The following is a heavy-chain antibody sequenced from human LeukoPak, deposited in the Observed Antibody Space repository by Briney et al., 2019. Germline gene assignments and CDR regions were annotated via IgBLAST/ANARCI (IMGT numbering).Heavy chain of an antibody. J-gene: IGHJ4*02. CDR2: TSTSGSSV. CDR3: ARVGREVTTGYFDD. CDR1: GFSFSTYE. D-gene: IGHD2-21*02. Sequence: QPGGSLRLSCVASGFSFSTYEMNWVRQAPGKGLEWVAYTSTSGSSVYYADSLKGRFTVSRDNAKSSLFLQVDSLTVADTAVYYCARVGREVTTGYFDDWGQGTLVAVSS. V-gene: IGHV3-48*03.